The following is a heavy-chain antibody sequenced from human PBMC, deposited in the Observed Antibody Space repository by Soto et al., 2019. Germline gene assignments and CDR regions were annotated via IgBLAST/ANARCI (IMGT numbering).Heavy chain of an antibody. D-gene: IGHD6-19*01. CDR3: ARALCCGWPHDAFDI. Sequence: QVQLVQSGAEVKKPGASVKVSCKASGYTFTSYGISWVRQAPGQGLEWMGWISAYNGNTNYAQKLRGRVTMTTDTSTSTAYMELRSLGSDDTAVYYCARALCCGWPHDAFDIWGQGTMVTVSS. V-gene: IGHV1-18*01. CDR1: GYTFTSYG. CDR2: ISAYNGNT. J-gene: IGHJ3*02.